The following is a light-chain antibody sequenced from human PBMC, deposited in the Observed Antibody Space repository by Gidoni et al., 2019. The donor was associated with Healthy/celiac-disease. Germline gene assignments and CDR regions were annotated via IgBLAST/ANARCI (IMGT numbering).Light chain of an antibody. CDR3: QQRSNWPPWT. V-gene: IGKV3-11*01. J-gene: IGKJ1*01. CDR1: QSVSSY. Sequence: DIVLTQSPATLSLSPAERATLSCRASQSVSSYLAWYQQKPGQAPRLLIYDASNRATGIPARFSGSGSGTDFTLTISSLEPEDFAVYYCQQRSNWPPWTFGQGTKVEIK. CDR2: DAS.